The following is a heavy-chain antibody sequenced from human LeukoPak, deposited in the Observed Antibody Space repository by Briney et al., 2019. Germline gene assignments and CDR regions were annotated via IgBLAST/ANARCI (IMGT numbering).Heavy chain of an antibody. J-gene: IGHJ4*02. Sequence: GGSLRLSCVGSGFSFSLYSMKWVRQAPGKGLEWVSYISDTSAMYYADSVRGRFTISRDNAKNSLFLQMNSLRVEDTGVYYCARDGGYSGYDADCWGQGTLVTVSS. CDR2: ISDTSAM. CDR3: ARDGGYSGYDADC. V-gene: IGHV3-48*01. CDR1: GFSFSLYS. D-gene: IGHD5-12*01.